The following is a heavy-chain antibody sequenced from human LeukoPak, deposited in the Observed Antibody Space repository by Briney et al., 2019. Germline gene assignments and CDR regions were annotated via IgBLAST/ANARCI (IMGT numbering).Heavy chain of an antibody. D-gene: IGHD3-22*01. CDR3: ARAMIVVVATSFDY. V-gene: IGHV4-39*02. CDR1: GGSISSSSYY. CDR2: IYYSGST. Sequence: PSETLSLTCTVSGGSISSSSYYWGWIRQPPGKGLEWIGSIYYSGSTHYNPSLKSRVTISVDTSKNHFSLKLSSVTGADTAVYYCARAMIVVVATSFDYWGQGTLVTVSS. J-gene: IGHJ4*02.